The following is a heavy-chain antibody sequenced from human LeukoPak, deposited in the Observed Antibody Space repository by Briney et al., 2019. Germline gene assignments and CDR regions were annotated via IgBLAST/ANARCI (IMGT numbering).Heavy chain of an antibody. Sequence: SVKLSCKSSGSSFSSYAISWVRQAPGQGLEWVGVVITIFGTANYAQKSQGRVTITADKSTSTAYMELSSLRSEDTAVYYCARGDSNYGFNYYYYMDVWGKGTTVTVSS. CDR2: VITIFGTA. D-gene: IGHD4-11*01. CDR3: ARGDSNYGFNYYYYMDV. V-gene: IGHV1-69*06. J-gene: IGHJ6*03. CDR1: GSSFSSYA.